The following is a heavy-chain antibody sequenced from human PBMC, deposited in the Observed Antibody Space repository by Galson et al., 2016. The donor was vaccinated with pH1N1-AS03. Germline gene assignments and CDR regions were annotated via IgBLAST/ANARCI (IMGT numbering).Heavy chain of an antibody. J-gene: IGHJ4*02. V-gene: IGHV2-5*02. CDR1: GFSLATSGVG. D-gene: IGHD2/OR15-2a*01. Sequence: PALVKPTQTLTLTCAFSGFSLATSGVGVGWIRQPPGKALEWLALIYWDDDKLYNPSLKSRLTVTKDTSKNLVVLTLTDMDPVGTATYFCTRSRYYNTNLYYFDYWGQGTLVTVSS. CDR3: TRSRYYNTNLYYFDY. CDR2: IYWDDDK.